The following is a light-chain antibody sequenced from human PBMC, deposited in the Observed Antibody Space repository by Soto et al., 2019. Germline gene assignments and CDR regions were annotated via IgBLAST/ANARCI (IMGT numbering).Light chain of an antibody. J-gene: IGLJ2*01. Sequence: QSVLTQPASVSGSPGQSITISCTGTSSDVGSYNLVSWYQQHPGKAPKLLIYEGSKRPSGVSNRFSGSKSGSTASLTVSGLQAEDEADYYCSSYAGDTTSDVVFGGGNKLTVL. CDR1: SSDVGSYNL. CDR2: EGS. V-gene: IGLV2-23*01. CDR3: SSYAGDTTSDVV.